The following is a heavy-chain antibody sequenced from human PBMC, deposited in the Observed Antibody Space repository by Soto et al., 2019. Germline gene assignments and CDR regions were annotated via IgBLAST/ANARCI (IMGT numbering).Heavy chain of an antibody. CDR2: LNHSGST. V-gene: IGHV4-34*01. CDR1: GGSFSGYY. J-gene: IGHJ4*02. Sequence: PSETLSLTCDVYGGSFSGYYWSWIRQPPGKGLEWIGELNHSGSTNYNPSLKSRVTISVDTSKNQVSLKLHSVTGADTAVYYCASVGDYFGSRTFRTPDFWGQGTLVTVSS. D-gene: IGHD3-10*01. CDR3: ASVGDYFGSRTFRTPDF.